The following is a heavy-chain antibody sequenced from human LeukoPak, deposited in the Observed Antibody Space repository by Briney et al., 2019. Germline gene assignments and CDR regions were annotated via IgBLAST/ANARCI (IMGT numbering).Heavy chain of an antibody. CDR1: GFTFVDYG. Sequence: GGSLRLSCSTSGFTFVDYGLGWVRRAPGKGLEWLCAINYNGAITDYADSGKGRFTLSRDNANNSLYLRMESMRAEDTALYYCARDRLGPSFSVSHFDLWGQGTLVTVSS. CDR2: INYNGAIT. D-gene: IGHD3-3*02. V-gene: IGHV3-20*04. CDR3: ARDRLGPSFSVSHFDL. J-gene: IGHJ4*02.